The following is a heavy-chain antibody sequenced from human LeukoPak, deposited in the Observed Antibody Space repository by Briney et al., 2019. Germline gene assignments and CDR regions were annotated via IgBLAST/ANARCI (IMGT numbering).Heavy chain of an antibody. J-gene: IGHJ6*02. CDR3: ARGLSYYDFWSGSTRYYYYYGMDV. V-gene: IGHV1-3*01. D-gene: IGHD3-3*01. Sequence: ASVKVSCKASGYTFTSYAMHWVRQAPGQRLEWMGWINAGNGSTKYSQKFQGRVTITRDTSASTAYMELSSLRSEDTAVYYCARGLSYYDFWSGSTRYYYYYGMDVWGQGTTVTVSS. CDR2: INAGNGST. CDR1: GYTFTSYA.